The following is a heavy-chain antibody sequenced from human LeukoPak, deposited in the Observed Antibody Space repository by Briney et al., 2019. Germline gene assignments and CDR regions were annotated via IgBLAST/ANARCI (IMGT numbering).Heavy chain of an antibody. V-gene: IGHV1-2*02. D-gene: IGHD3-10*01. J-gene: IGHJ4*02. Sequence: ASVTVSCKASGYSFTDYYIHWVRQAPGQGLEWMGWINPNSGGTNYAQKLQGRVTMTTDTSTSTAYMELRSLRSDDTAVYYCASALFPTMVRGVQRETDYWGQGTLVTVSS. CDR2: INPNSGGT. CDR3: ASALFPTMVRGVQRETDY. CDR1: GYSFTDYY.